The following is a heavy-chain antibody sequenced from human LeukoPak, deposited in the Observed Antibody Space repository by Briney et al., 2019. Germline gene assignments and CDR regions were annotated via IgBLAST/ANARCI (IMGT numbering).Heavy chain of an antibody. D-gene: IGHD2-21*02. J-gene: IGHJ4*02. Sequence: ASVKVSCKASGYTFTSYGISWVRQAPGQGLEWMGWISAYNGNTNYAQKLRGRVTMTTDTSTSTAYMELRSLRSDDTAVYYCARDCGGDCYSGSDYWGQGTLVTVSS. CDR1: GYTFTSYG. CDR2: ISAYNGNT. V-gene: IGHV1-18*01. CDR3: ARDCGGDCYSGSDY.